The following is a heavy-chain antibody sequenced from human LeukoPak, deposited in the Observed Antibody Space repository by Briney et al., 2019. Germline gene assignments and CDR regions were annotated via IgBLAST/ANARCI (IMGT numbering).Heavy chain of an antibody. D-gene: IGHD5-24*01. CDR3: VRLHYNYYFDY. J-gene: IGHJ4*02. Sequence: AGGSLRLSCAASGFTLGSYGMHWVRQAPGKGLEWVAFIRYDGSNKYYVDSVKGRFTISRDNSKNTLYLQMNSLKTEDTAVYYCVRLHYNYYFDYWGQGTLVTASS. CDR1: GFTLGSYG. V-gene: IGHV3-30*02. CDR2: IRYDGSNK.